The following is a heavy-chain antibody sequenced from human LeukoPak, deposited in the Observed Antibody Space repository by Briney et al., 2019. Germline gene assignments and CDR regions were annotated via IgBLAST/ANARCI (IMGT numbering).Heavy chain of an antibody. CDR3: ARRNVYDIVTGYYHDAFDI. D-gene: IGHD3-9*01. CDR1: GYSFTSYW. Sequence: GESLQISCKGSGYSFTSYWIGWVRQMPGKGLEWMGIIYPGHSDTRYSPSFQGQVTISADKSISTSYLQWSTLTASDTAMYYCARRNVYDIVTGYYHDAFDIWGQGTMVTVSS. CDR2: IYPGHSDT. J-gene: IGHJ3*02. V-gene: IGHV5-51*01.